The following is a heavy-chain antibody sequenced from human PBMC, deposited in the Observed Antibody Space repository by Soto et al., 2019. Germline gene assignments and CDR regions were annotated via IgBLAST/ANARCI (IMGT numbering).Heavy chain of an antibody. Sequence: EVQLVESGGDLVQPGGSLRLSCAASGFTFSSYRMHWVRQAPGKGLVWVSRINSDGSNTDYADAVKGRFTISRDNGKNTLYLHMNSLRAEDTAVYYCVRDNIVLDYWGQGTLVTVSS. CDR2: INSDGSNT. D-gene: IGHD2-8*01. V-gene: IGHV3-74*01. CDR1: GFTFSSYR. J-gene: IGHJ4*02. CDR3: VRDNIVLDY.